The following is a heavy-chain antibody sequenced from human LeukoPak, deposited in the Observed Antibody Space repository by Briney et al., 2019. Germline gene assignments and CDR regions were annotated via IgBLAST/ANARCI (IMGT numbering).Heavy chain of an antibody. D-gene: IGHD6-19*01. J-gene: IGHJ4*02. Sequence: SETLSLTCAVYGGSFSGYYWSWIRQPPGKGLEWIGEINHSGSTNYNPSLKSRVTISVDTSKNQFSLKLSSVTAAATAVYYCARDSSGWFRKGFDYWGQGTLVTVSS. V-gene: IGHV4-34*01. CDR2: INHSGST. CDR1: GGSFSGYY. CDR3: ARDSSGWFRKGFDY.